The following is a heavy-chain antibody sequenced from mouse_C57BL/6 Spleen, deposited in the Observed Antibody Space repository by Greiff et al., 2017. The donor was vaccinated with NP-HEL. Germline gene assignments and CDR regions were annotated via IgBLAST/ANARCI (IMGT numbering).Heavy chain of an antibody. V-gene: IGHV1-19*01. D-gene: IGHD1-1*01. J-gene: IGHJ4*01. CDR2: INPYNGGT. Sequence: EVQLQQSGPVLVKPGASVKMSCKASGYTFTDYYMNWVKQSHGKSLEWIGVINPYNGGTSYNQKFKGKATLTVDKSSSTAYMELNSLTSEDSAVYYCARGELRDYAMDYWGQGTSVTVS. CDR1: GYTFTDYY. CDR3: ARGELRDYAMDY.